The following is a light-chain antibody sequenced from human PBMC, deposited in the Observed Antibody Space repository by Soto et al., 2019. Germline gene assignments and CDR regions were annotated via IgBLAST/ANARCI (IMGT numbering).Light chain of an antibody. CDR3: QQYTDWPWT. CDR2: AAS. J-gene: IGKJ1*01. Sequence: DIVMTQSPATLSVSPGERATLSCRPSQSVGRNLAWYQQKPGQAPRLLIYAASGRASDLPARFSGSGSGTEFTLTISSLQSEDFAVYYCQQYTDWPWTLGQGTKVDIK. CDR1: QSVGRN. V-gene: IGKV3-15*01.